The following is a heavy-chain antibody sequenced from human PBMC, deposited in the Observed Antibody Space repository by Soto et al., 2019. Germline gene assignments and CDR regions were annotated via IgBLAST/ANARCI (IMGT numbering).Heavy chain of an antibody. D-gene: IGHD3-22*01. V-gene: IGHV3-48*03. Sequence: PGGAQRVRCAVPGLPFRTHALYCVRQAPGKGLEWIAHITTSGSDMNYADSVKGRFTISRDNSMSSVFLQMNSLRVEDTAIYYCVRERLFYDMTGQEDGGQGTPVPVSS. CDR3: VRERLFYDMTGQED. J-gene: IGHJ4*02. CDR2: ITTSGSDM. CDR1: GLPFRTHA.